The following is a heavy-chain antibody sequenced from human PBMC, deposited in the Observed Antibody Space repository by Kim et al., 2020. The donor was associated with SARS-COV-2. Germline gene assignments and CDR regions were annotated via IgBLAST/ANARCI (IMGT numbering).Heavy chain of an antibody. V-gene: IGHV3-48*03. Sequence: GGSLRLSCAASGFTFSSYEMNWVRQAPGKGLEWVSYISSSGSTIYYADSVKGRFTISRDNAKNSLYLQMNSLRAEDTAVYYCARVGYSSGWYGGNYWGQGTLVTVSS. CDR3: ARVGYSSGWYGGNY. CDR1: GFTFSSYE. D-gene: IGHD6-19*01. CDR2: ISSSGSTI. J-gene: IGHJ4*02.